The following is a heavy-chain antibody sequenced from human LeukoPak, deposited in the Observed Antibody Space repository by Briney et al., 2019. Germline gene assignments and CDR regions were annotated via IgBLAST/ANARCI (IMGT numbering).Heavy chain of an antibody. CDR3: ARVGRSRGSLPNSYYYMDV. D-gene: IGHD1-26*01. V-gene: IGHV1-69*05. CDR1: GGTFRSYA. J-gene: IGHJ6*03. CDR2: IIPIFGST. Sequence: SVKVSCKASGGTFRSYAFSWVRQAPGQGLEWMGGIIPIFGSTNYAQKFQGRVTITTDQSTRTAYMELNSLSSDDTAVYYCARVGRSRGSLPNSYYYMDVWGKGTTVTVSS.